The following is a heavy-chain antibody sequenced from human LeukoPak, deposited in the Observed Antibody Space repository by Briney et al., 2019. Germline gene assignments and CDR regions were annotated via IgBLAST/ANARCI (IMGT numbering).Heavy chain of an antibody. D-gene: IGHD5-12*01. CDR3: ASGSSGYDP. V-gene: IGHV4-4*07. Sequence: SETLSLTCTVSGGSISNYYWSWIRQPAGKGLEWIGRIYSSGTTIYNPSLKSRVTMSVDTSKTQFSLTLSSVTAADTAVSFCASGSSGYDPWGQGTLVTVSS. CDR1: GGSISNYY. J-gene: IGHJ5*02. CDR2: IYSSGTT.